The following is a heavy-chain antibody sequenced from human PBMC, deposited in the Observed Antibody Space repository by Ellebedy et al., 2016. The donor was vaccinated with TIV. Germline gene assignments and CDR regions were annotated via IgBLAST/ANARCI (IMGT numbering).Heavy chain of an antibody. V-gene: IGHV1-69*02. CDR3: ATKGNVDTAMVDFDY. D-gene: IGHD5-18*01. J-gene: IGHJ4*02. CDR1: GYTFTSYY. Sequence: SVKVSXXASGYTFTSYYMHWVRQAPGQGLEWMGRIIPILGIANYAQKFQGRVTITADKSTSTAYMELSSLRSEDTAVYYCATKGNVDTAMVDFDYWGQGTLVTVSS. CDR2: IIPILGIA.